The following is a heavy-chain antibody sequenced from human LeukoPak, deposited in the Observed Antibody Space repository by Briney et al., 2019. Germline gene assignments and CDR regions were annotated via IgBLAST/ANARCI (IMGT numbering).Heavy chain of an antibody. D-gene: IGHD6-13*01. J-gene: IGHJ6*03. CDR1: GVSFRDST. CDR2: IIPISGTT. Sequence: SVKVSCKASGVSFRDSTINWVRQAPGQGLEWMGAIIPISGTTNYAQRLQGRVTLTMDDSATTAFMEMSSLRSEDTAVYYCASRFTARQLVPADYYHMDVWGKGTTVFVSS. CDR3: ASRFTARQLVPADYYHMDV. V-gene: IGHV1-69*05.